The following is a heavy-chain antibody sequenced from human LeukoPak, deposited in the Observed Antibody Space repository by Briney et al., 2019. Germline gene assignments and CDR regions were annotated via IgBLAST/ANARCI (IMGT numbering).Heavy chain of an antibody. V-gene: IGHV3-21*01. CDR1: GFTFRSYS. Sequence: GGSLRLSCAASGFTFRSYSMNWVRQAPGKGLEWVSSISSSSSYIYYADSVKGRFTISRDNAKNSLYLQMNSLRAEDTAVYYCASLIVGAIDYWGQGTLVTVSS. J-gene: IGHJ4*02. CDR2: ISSSSSYI. CDR3: ASLIVGAIDY. D-gene: IGHD1-26*01.